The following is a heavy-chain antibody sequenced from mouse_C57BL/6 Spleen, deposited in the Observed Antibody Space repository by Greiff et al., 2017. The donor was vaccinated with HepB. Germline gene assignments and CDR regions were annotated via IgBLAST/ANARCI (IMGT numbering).Heavy chain of an antibody. CDR3: ARTFITTVVALDY. CDR2: INPSNGGT. D-gene: IGHD1-1*01. V-gene: IGHV1-53*01. CDR1: GYTFTSYW. Sequence: QVHVKQPGTELVKPGASVKLSCKASGYTFTSYWMHWVKQRPGQGLEWIGNINPSNGGTNYNEKFKSKATLTVDKSSSTAYMQLSSLTSEDSAVYYCARTFITTVVALDYWGQGTTLTVSS. J-gene: IGHJ2*01.